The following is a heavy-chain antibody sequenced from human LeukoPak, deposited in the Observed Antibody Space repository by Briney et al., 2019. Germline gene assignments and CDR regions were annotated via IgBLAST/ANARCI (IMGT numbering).Heavy chain of an antibody. CDR3: ARHGSGSYYNVWYWFDP. CDR1: GYSFTSYW. Sequence: GESLKISCKGSGYSFTSYWIGWVRQMPGKGLEWIGIIYPGDSDTRYSPSFQGQVTISADKSIGTAYLQWSSLKASDTAMYYCARHGSGSYYNVWYWFDPWGQGTLVTVSS. V-gene: IGHV5-51*01. D-gene: IGHD3-10*01. CDR2: IYPGDSDT. J-gene: IGHJ5*02.